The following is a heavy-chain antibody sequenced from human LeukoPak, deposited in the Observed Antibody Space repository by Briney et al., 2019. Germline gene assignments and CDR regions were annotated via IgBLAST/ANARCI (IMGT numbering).Heavy chain of an antibody. Sequence: SETLSLTCAVSGYSISSGYYWGWIRQPPGKGLEWIGTIYHSGFTLYDPSLKSRVTISVDTSKNQFSLKLSSVTAADTAVYYCARHGGWFDPWGQGTLVTVSS. CDR2: IYHSGFT. CDR1: GYSISSGYY. V-gene: IGHV4-38-2*01. CDR3: ARHGGWFDP. J-gene: IGHJ5*02. D-gene: IGHD3-10*01.